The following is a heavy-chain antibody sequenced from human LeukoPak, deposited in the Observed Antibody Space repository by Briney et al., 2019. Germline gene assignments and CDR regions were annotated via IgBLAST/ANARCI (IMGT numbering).Heavy chain of an antibody. Sequence: PGGSLRLSCAASGFAFSAYWMHWVRQAPGKGLEWVARISEDATTITYADSVKGRFIISRDNSKKSLYLQMNSLRAEDTAVYYCARDSGYYFDYWGQGTLVTVSS. D-gene: IGHD1-26*01. V-gene: IGHV3-74*01. CDR3: ARDSGYYFDY. CDR2: ISEDATTI. J-gene: IGHJ4*02. CDR1: GFAFSAYW.